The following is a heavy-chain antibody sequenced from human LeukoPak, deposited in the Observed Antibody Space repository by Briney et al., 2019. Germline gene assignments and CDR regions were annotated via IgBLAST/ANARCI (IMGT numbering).Heavy chain of an antibody. CDR2: ISSSGTTI. V-gene: IGHV3-48*03. CDR1: GFTFSSYE. CDR3: ARHLSYGSGSYYNFGY. J-gene: IGHJ4*02. Sequence: GGSLRLSCAASGFTFSSYEMNWVRRAPGKGLEWVSYISSSGTTIYYADSVKGRFTISRDNAKDSLYLQMNSLRAEDTAVYYCARHLSYGSGSYYNFGYWGQETLVTVSS. D-gene: IGHD3-10*01.